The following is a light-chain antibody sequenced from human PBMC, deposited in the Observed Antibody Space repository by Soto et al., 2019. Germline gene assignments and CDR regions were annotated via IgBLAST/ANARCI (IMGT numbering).Light chain of an antibody. V-gene: IGKV1-39*01. Sequence: SKSITTYVNWYQQKPGEGTKLLIYRASSLQSGVPSRFSGSGSGTDFTLTISSLQTEDFATYYCQQSDTTPWTVGQGTKVDTK. CDR3: QQSDTTPWT. CDR1: KSITTY. CDR2: RAS. J-gene: IGKJ1*01.